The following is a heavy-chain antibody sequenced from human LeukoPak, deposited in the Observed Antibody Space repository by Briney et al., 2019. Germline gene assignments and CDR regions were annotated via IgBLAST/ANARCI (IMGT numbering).Heavy chain of an antibody. D-gene: IGHD3-3*01. Sequence: PSETLSLTCTVSGGSISSYYWSWIRQPPGKGLEWIGYIYYSGSTNYSPSLKSRVTISVDTSKNRFSLKLSSVTAADTAVYYCARDQAHYDFWSGYHNWFDPWGQGTLVTVSS. CDR1: GGSISSYY. J-gene: IGHJ5*02. CDR3: ARDQAHYDFWSGYHNWFDP. V-gene: IGHV4-59*01. CDR2: IYYSGST.